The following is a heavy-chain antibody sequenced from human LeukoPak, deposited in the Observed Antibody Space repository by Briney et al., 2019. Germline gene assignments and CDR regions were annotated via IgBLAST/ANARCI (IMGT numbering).Heavy chain of an antibody. Sequence: SETLSLTCAVYGGSFSGYYWSWIRQPPGKGLEWIGEINHSGSTNYNPSLKSRVTISVDTSKNQFSLKLSSVTAADTAVYYCARRCITIFGVVTNKLDYWGQGTLVTVSS. V-gene: IGHV4-34*01. CDR1: GGSFSGYY. J-gene: IGHJ4*02. CDR2: INHSGST. CDR3: ARRCITIFGVVTNKLDY. D-gene: IGHD3-3*01.